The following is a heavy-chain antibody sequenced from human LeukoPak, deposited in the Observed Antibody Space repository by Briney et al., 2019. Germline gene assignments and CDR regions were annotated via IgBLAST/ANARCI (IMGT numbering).Heavy chain of an antibody. CDR1: GFTFSTYW. Sequence: GGSLRLSCAASGFTFSTYWMHWVRQAPGKGLVWVSRISSDGSATYNADPARGRFTISRDNAKNSLYLQMNSLRADDTAVYYCARGGSYVHYWGQGTLVTVSS. D-gene: IGHD1-26*01. CDR2: ISSDGSAT. J-gene: IGHJ4*02. CDR3: ARGGSYVHY. V-gene: IGHV3-74*01.